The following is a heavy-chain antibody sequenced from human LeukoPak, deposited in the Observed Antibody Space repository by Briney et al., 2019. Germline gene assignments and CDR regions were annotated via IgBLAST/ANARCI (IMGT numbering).Heavy chain of an antibody. D-gene: IGHD3-9*01. Sequence: GESLKISCKGSGYSFTNYWIGWVRQMPGKGLEWMGIIYPGDSDTRYSPSFQGQATISADKSISTAYLQWGSLKASDTAMYYCARGHILNYFDCWGQGTLVTVSS. CDR1: GYSFTNYW. J-gene: IGHJ4*02. CDR3: ARGHILNYFDC. CDR2: IYPGDSDT. V-gene: IGHV5-51*01.